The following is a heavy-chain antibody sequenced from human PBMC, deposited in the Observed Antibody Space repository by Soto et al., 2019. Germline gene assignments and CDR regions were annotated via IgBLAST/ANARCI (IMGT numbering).Heavy chain of an antibody. CDR3: ARQGSWPYYYYGLDV. V-gene: IGHV1-18*01. Sequence: QVQLVQSGPEVKKPGASVKVSCEASGYTFTTSGISWVRQAPGQGLEWMGWISTYNGDTNSAQKFQGRVTMTADTSTGTAYMDLMSLKSDDTAVYYCARQGSWPYYYYGLDVWGQGTTVTVSS. CDR2: ISTYNGDT. D-gene: IGHD1-26*01. J-gene: IGHJ6*02. CDR1: GYTFTTSG.